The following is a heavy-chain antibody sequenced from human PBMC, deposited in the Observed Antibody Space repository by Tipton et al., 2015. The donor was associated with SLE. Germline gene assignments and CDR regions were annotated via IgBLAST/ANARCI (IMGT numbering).Heavy chain of an antibody. CDR2: IYYSGST. D-gene: IGHD6-13*01. Sequence: TLSLTCTVSGGSISTYYWSWIRQPPGKGLEWIGYIYYSGSTNYNPSLKSRVTISVDTSKNQFSLKLSSVTAADTAVYYCARLVEQHTYWYFDLWGRGTLVTVSS. CDR3: ARLVEQHTYWYFDL. CDR1: GGSISTYY. J-gene: IGHJ2*01. V-gene: IGHV4-59*01.